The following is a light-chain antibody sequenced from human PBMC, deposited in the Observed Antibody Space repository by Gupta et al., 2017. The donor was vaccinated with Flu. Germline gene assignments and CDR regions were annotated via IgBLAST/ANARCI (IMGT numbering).Light chain of an antibody. CDR3: QQHKSSRSIP. V-gene: IGKV4-1*01. CDR2: WAS. Sequence: DIVMTQSPGSLAVSLGERATINCKSSQTLYRSNNKNYLAWYQQKPGQPPKLLIYWASTREAGVPDRFSGSGFGTDLTLTIASRQAEDVAVYYCQQHKSSRSIPFGQGTQLDIK. J-gene: IGKJ5*01. CDR1: QTLYRSNNKNY.